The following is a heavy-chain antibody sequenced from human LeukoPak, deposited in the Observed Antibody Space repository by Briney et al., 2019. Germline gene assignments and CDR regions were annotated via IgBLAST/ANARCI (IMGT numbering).Heavy chain of an antibody. CDR1: GFAFSSYW. CDR2: INSEGRRT. J-gene: IGHJ5*02. V-gene: IGHV3-74*01. CDR3: ARSVYSYYANWFDP. D-gene: IGHD4-11*01. Sequence: GGSLRLSCAASGFAFSSYWMHWVRQAPGKGLVWVSRINSEGRRTTFADSVQGRFTISRDNAKNTLYLQMNSLRADDTAVYYCARSVYSYYANWFDPWGQGTLVTVSS.